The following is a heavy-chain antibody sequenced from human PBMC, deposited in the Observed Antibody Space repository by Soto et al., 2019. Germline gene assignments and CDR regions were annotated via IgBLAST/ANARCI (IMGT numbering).Heavy chain of an antibody. CDR2: IYYSGST. J-gene: IGHJ6*02. Sequence: SETLSLTCTVSGGSISSYYWSWIRQPPGKGLEWIGYIYYSGSTNYNPSLKSRVTISVDTSKNQFSLKLSSVTAADTAVYYCARESPSSSWYRGYYGMDVWGQGTTVIVSS. CDR3: ARESPSSSWYRGYYGMDV. CDR1: GGSISSYY. D-gene: IGHD6-13*01. V-gene: IGHV4-59*01.